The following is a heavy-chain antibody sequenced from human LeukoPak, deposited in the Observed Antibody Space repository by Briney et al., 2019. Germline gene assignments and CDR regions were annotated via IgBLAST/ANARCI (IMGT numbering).Heavy chain of an antibody. V-gene: IGHV3-64*01. Sequence: GGSLRLSCAASGFTFSSYPMYWVRQAPGKGLEYVSGISNNGGSTYYTNSVKGRFTISRDNSKNTLYLQMGSLRAEDMAVYYCARRAGSYYATSYYYMDVWGKGTTVTVSS. D-gene: IGHD3-10*01. J-gene: IGHJ6*03. CDR3: ARRAGSYYATSYYYMDV. CDR2: ISNNGGST. CDR1: GFTFSSYP.